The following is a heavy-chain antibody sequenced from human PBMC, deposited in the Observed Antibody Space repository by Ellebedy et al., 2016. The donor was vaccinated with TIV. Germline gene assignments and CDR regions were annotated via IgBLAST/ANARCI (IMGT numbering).Heavy chain of an antibody. Sequence: GESLKISXAASGFTFSSYGMHWVRQAPGKGLEWVAVISYDGSNKYYADSVKGRFTISRDNSKNTLYLQMNSLRAEDTAVYYCAKSIAIAYGAYEGVDYWGQGTLVTVSS. D-gene: IGHD4-17*01. CDR2: ISYDGSNK. CDR1: GFTFSSYG. CDR3: AKSIAIAYGAYEGVDY. J-gene: IGHJ4*02. V-gene: IGHV3-30*18.